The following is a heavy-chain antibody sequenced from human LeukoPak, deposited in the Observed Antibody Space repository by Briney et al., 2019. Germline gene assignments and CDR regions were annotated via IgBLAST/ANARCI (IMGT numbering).Heavy chain of an antibody. Sequence: GGSLRLSCRVSGFNFGDYSISWVCQAPAKGLEWVGFIRSKAYGGTTEYAASVKGRFTISRDDSKTIAYLQMRSLKTEDTAMYYCTRIDYYYDSGSYWPFEYWGQGTLVTVSS. D-gene: IGHD3-10*01. CDR3: TRIDYYYDSGSYWPFEY. J-gene: IGHJ4*02. V-gene: IGHV3-49*04. CDR1: GFNFGDYS. CDR2: IRSKAYGGTT.